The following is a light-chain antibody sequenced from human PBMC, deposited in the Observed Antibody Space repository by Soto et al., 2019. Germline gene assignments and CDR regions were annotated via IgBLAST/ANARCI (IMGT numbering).Light chain of an antibody. CDR3: TSYTTSNTYV. CDR1: SSDVGRYNF. CDR2: GVS. Sequence: QSVLTQPASVSGSPGQSITISCTGTSSDVGRYNFVSWYQHHPGKAPKLMIYGVSHRPSGISYRFSGSKSGNTPSLIISDLQAEDEADYYCTSYTTSNTYVFGTGTKLTVL. J-gene: IGLJ1*01. V-gene: IGLV2-14*03.